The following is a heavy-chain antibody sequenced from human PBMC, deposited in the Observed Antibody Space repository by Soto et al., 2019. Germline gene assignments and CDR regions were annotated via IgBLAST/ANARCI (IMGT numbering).Heavy chain of an antibody. Sequence: SETLSLTCTVSGVSISSGDYYWSWIRQPPGKGLEWIGYIYYSGSTYYNPSLKSRLTISGDTSKNQFSLNVSSVTAADTAVYYCARGRQQLDYFDYWGRGTLVTVSS. CDR1: GVSISSGDYY. CDR2: IYYSGST. J-gene: IGHJ4*02. D-gene: IGHD6-13*01. CDR3: ARGRQQLDYFDY. V-gene: IGHV4-30-4*01.